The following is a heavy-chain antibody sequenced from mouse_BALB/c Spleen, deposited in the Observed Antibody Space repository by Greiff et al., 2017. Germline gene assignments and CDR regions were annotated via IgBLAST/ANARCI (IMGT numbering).Heavy chain of an antibody. V-gene: IGHV5-17*02. Sequence: EVKLMESGGGLVQPGGSRKLSCAASGFTFSSFGMHWVRQAPEKGLEWVAYISSGSSTIYYADTVKGRFTISRDNPKNTLFLQMTSLRSEDTAMYYCARGEPAYYRYDYYAMDYWGQGTSVTVSS. CDR1: GFTFSSFG. D-gene: IGHD2-14*01. CDR2: ISSGSSTI. J-gene: IGHJ4*01. CDR3: ARGEPAYYRYDYYAMDY.